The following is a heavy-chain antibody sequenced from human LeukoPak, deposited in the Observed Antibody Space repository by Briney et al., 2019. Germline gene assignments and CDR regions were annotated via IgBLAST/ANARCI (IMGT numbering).Heavy chain of an antibody. Sequence: SETLSLTCTVSGGSISSGSYYWSWIRQAAGKGLEWISRIYTSGSTNYNPSLKRRVTISVDTSKNQFSLKLSSVTAADTAVYYCARDLGYYYYYYYMDVWGKGTTVTVSS. J-gene: IGHJ6*03. CDR1: GGSISSGSYY. V-gene: IGHV4-61*02. CDR2: IYTSGST. CDR3: ARDLGYYYYYYYMDV.